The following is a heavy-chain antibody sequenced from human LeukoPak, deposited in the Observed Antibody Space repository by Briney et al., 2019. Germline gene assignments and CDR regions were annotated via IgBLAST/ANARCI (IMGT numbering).Heavy chain of an antibody. Sequence: PSETLSLTCTVSGGSISSGGYYWSWIRQHPGKGLEWIGYIYYSGSTYYNPSLKSRVTISVDTSKNQFSLKLSSVTAADTAVYYCARDRGIGGSYCLDYWGQGTLVTVSS. CDR2: IYYSGST. CDR1: GGSISSGGYY. D-gene: IGHD1-26*01. CDR3: ARDRGIGGSYCLDY. V-gene: IGHV4-31*03. J-gene: IGHJ4*02.